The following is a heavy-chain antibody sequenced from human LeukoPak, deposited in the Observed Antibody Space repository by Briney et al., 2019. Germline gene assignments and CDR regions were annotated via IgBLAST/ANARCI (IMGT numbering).Heavy chain of an antibody. CDR2: ISYDGSNK. Sequence: GGSLRLSCAASGFTFSSHDMQWVRQAPGEGLEWMAVISYDGSNKYFADSVKGRFTISGDNSKNTLYLQMNSLRGDDTAMYYCAKDSSGQFDYWGQGTTVTVSS. J-gene: IGHJ4*02. D-gene: IGHD6-19*01. CDR3: AKDSSGQFDY. V-gene: IGHV3-30*18. CDR1: GFTFSSHD.